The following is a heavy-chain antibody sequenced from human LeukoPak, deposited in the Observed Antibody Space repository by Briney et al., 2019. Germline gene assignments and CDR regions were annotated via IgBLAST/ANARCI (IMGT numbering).Heavy chain of an antibody. D-gene: IGHD3-22*01. CDR3: ARTYYYDSSGYYRYYYYGMDV. V-gene: IGHV2-70*11. CDR2: IDWDDDK. Sequence: SGPTLVNPTQTLTLTCTFSGFSLSTSGMCVSWIRQPPGKALEWLARIDWDDDKYYSTSLKTRLTISKDTSKNQVALTMTNMDPVDTATYYCARTYYYDSSGYYRYYYYGMDVWGQGTTVTVSS. CDR1: GFSLSTSGMC. J-gene: IGHJ6*02.